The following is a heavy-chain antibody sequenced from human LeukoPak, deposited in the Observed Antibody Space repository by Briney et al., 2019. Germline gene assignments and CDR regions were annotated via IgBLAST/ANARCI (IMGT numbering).Heavy chain of an antibody. Sequence: PGGSLRLPCAASGFTFDAYAMYWVRQAPGKGLECVSLIGGHGGSTYYADSVKGRFTISRDNSKNSLYLQVNTLRTEDTALYYCAKEHSASGSVDYLVQGSLVSVSS. J-gene: IGHJ4*02. CDR2: IGGHGGST. CDR3: AKEHSASGSVDY. CDR1: GFTFDAYA. D-gene: IGHD1-26*01. V-gene: IGHV3-43*02.